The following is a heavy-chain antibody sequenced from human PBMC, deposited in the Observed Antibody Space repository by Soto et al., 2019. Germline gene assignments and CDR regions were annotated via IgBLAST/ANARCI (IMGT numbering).Heavy chain of an antibody. Sequence: GGSLRLSCAASGCTFSSYLMHWFRQAPGKGLVWVSRINSDGSSTNYADSVKGRFTISRDNSKNTLYLQMNSLTVEDTAVYFCARGRPPDANMYGAWFDPWGQGTLVTVSS. J-gene: IGHJ5*02. V-gene: IGHV3-74*01. CDR1: GCTFSSYL. D-gene: IGHD3-16*01. CDR2: INSDGSST. CDR3: ARGRPPDANMYGAWFDP.